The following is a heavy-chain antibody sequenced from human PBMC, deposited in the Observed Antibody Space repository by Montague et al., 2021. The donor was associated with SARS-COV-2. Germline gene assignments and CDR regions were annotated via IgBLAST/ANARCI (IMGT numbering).Heavy chain of an antibody. V-gene: IGHV4-39*01. CDR2: IYYSGNT. D-gene: IGHD3-22*01. CDR3: ARLPPYRFNSNGHYYNAVDI. J-gene: IGHJ3*02. CDR1: GGSISSSGYY. Sequence: SGTLSLTCTVSGGSISSSGYYWGWIRQPPGKGLEWIGSIYYSGNTYYSPSLQSRVTISVDTSKNQFSLRLNSMTAADTAVYYCARLPPYRFNSNGHYYNAVDIWGQGTMVTVSS.